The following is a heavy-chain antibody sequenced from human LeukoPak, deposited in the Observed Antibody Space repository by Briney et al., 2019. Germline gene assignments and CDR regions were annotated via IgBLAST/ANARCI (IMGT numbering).Heavy chain of an antibody. Sequence: GGSLRLSCAASGFTFSSYWMSWVRQAPGKGLEWVANIKQDGSEKYYVDSVKGRFTISRDNAKNSLYLQMNSLRAEDTAVYYCARDRAAIGPRSVYYYYGMDVWGQGTTVTVSS. D-gene: IGHD3-10*01. V-gene: IGHV3-7*01. CDR1: GFTFSSYW. CDR3: ARDRAAIGPRSVYYYYGMDV. J-gene: IGHJ6*02. CDR2: IKQDGSEK.